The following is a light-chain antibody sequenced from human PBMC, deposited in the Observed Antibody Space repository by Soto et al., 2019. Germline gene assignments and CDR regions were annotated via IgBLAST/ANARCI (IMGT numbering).Light chain of an antibody. CDR2: AAS. V-gene: IGKV3-11*01. CDR1: RSVGNN. J-gene: IGKJ4*01. CDR3: QQHADWPLT. Sequence: EIVLTQSPATLSLSPGERATLSCRASRSVGNNLAWYQQKPGQAPGLLIYAASTRATGIPARFRGSGSGTDFTLTISSLEPEDFAIYYCQQHADWPLTFGGGTKVEIK.